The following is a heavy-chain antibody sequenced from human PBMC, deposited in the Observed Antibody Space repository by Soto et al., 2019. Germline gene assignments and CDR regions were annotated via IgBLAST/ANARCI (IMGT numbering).Heavy chain of an antibody. CDR3: ARLAVAAMAAFDI. Sequence: PGGSLRLSCAASGFTVSSNYMSWVRQAPGKGLEWVSVIYSGGSTYYADSVKGRFTISRHNSKNTLYLQMNSLRAEDTAVYYCARLAVAAMAAFDIWGQGTMVTVSS. CDR2: IYSGGST. V-gene: IGHV3-53*04. J-gene: IGHJ3*02. CDR1: GFTVSSNY. D-gene: IGHD6-19*01.